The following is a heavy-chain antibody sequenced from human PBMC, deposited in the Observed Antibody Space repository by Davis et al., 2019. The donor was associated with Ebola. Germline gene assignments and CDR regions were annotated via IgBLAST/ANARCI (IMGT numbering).Heavy chain of an antibody. CDR3: ARAYGSGSYLDGY. CDR2: ITYDGTNK. J-gene: IGHJ4*02. V-gene: IGHV3-33*05. CDR1: GFTFSSYG. D-gene: IGHD3-10*01. Sequence: GESLKISCAASGFTFSSYGMHWVRQAPGKGLDWVALITYDGTNKYYADSVKGRFTISRDSSKNTLDLQMNSLRVEDTAVYYCARAYGSGSYLDGYWGQGTLVTVSS.